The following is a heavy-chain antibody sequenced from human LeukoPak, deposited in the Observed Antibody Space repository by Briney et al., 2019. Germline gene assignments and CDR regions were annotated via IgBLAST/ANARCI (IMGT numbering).Heavy chain of an antibody. CDR3: ARDNSPLDY. CDR2: VGRDGSEK. Sequence: GGSLRLSCAASGFTFSNYWMSWVRQAPGKGLEWVANVGRDGSEKYYVDSVKRRITISRDNAKNSLYLQMNSLRAEDTAMYYCARDNSPLDYWGRGVLVTVSS. J-gene: IGHJ4*02. D-gene: IGHD5-18*01. CDR1: GFTFSNYW. V-gene: IGHV3-7*01.